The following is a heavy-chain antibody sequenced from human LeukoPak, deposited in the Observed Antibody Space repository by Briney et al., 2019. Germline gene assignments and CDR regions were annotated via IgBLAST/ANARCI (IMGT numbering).Heavy chain of an antibody. V-gene: IGHV4-59*05. CDR3: VEMATTHYYFDY. CDR1: GFTFSDYY. CDR2: IYYSGST. D-gene: IGHD5-24*01. Sequence: PGGSLRLSCAASGFTFSDYYMSWIRQPPGKGLEWIGSIYYSGSTYYNPSLKSRVTISVDTSKNQFSLKLSSVTAADTAVYYCVEMATTHYYFDYWGQGTLVTVSS. J-gene: IGHJ4*02.